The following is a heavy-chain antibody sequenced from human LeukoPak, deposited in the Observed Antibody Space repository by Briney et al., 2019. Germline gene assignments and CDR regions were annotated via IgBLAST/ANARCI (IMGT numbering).Heavy chain of an antibody. CDR2: IYTSGST. J-gene: IGHJ3*02. V-gene: IGHV4-4*07. D-gene: IGHD2-2*02. CDR1: GYSISSGYY. CDR3: ARDRYCSSTSCYMSIAAANDAFDI. Sequence: SETLSLTCTVSGYSISSGYYWGWIRQPAGKGLEWIGRIYTSGSTNYDPSLKSRVTMSVDTSKNQFSLKLSSVTAADTAVYYCARDRYCSSTSCYMSIAAANDAFDIWGQGTMVTVSS.